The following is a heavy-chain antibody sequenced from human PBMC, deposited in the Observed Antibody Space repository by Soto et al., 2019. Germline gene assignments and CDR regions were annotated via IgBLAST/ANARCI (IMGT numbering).Heavy chain of an antibody. V-gene: IGHV3-23*01. CDR2: IIDSGGST. J-gene: IGHJ6*02. CDR3: AKGRSYYYYYGVDV. Sequence: PGESLKISCAASGFTFSSCAMGWVRQAPGKGLEWVSDIIDSGGSTYYADSVKGRFTISRDNSKSTLYLQMNSLRAEDTALYYCAKGRSYYYYYGVDVWGRGTTVTVSS. CDR1: GFTFSSCA.